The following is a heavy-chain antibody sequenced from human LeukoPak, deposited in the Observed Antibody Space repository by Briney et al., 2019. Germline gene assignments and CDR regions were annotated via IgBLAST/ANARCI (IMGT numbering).Heavy chain of an antibody. D-gene: IGHD6-13*01. CDR1: GASISSGSYY. Sequence: SQTLSLTCTVSGASISSGSYYWSWIRQPAGKGLEWIGRIYTGGSTNYSPSLKSRVTISVDTSKNQFSLKLSSVTAAGTAVYYCARDKIAAPEDWGQGTPVTVSS. J-gene: IGHJ4*02. CDR3: ARDKIAAPED. CDR2: IYTGGST. V-gene: IGHV4-61*02.